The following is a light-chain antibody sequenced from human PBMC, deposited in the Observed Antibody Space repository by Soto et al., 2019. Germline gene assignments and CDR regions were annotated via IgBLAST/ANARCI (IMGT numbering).Light chain of an antibody. CDR2: KAS. CDR3: QQWS. V-gene: IGKV1-5*03. CDR1: QTINRW. Sequence: DIQMTQSPSTLSGSVGDRVTITCRASQTINRWLAWYQQKPGEVPKLLIYKASVLESGVPSRFSGSGSGTEFTLTISRLQPEDVATYYCQQWSFGQGTKVDIK. J-gene: IGKJ1*01.